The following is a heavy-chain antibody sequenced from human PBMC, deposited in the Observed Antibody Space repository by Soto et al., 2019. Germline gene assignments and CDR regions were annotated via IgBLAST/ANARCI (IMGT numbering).Heavy chain of an antibody. CDR2: ISYDGSNK. D-gene: IGHD3-3*01. Sequence: QVQLVESGGGVVQPGRSLRLSCAASGFTFSSYAMHWVRQAPGKGLEWVAVISYDGSNKYYADSVKGRFTISRDNSKNTLYLQMNSLRAEDTAVYYCARETYYDFWSGPCGGVDVWGQGTTVTVSS. J-gene: IGHJ6*02. CDR3: ARETYYDFWSGPCGGVDV. V-gene: IGHV3-30-3*01. CDR1: GFTFSSYA.